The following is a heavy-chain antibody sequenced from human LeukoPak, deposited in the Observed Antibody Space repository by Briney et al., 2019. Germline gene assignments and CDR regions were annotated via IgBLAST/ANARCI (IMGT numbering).Heavy chain of an antibody. Sequence: PSETLSLTCTVSGGSISSYYWSWIRQPAGKGLEWIGRIYTSGSTNYNPSLKSRVTMSVDTSKNQFSLKLSPVTAADTAVYYCARGVVVIANYYYYYMDVWGKGTTVTVSS. CDR2: IYTSGST. CDR3: ARGVVVIANYYYYYMDV. J-gene: IGHJ6*03. CDR1: GGSISSYY. V-gene: IGHV4-4*07. D-gene: IGHD2-21*01.